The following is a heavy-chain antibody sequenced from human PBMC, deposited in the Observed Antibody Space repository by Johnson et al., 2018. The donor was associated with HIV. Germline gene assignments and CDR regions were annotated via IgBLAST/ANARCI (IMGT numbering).Heavy chain of an antibody. J-gene: IGHJ3*02. Sequence: EVQLVESGGGVVQPGGSLRLSCAASGFTFDDYGMSWVRQAPGKGLEWVSGINWNGGSTGYADSVKGRFTISRDNAKNSLFLQMNSLRAEDTAVYYCAKDLTIFGVAPNDAFDIWGQGTMVTVSS. D-gene: IGHD3-3*01. CDR1: GFTFDDYG. CDR3: AKDLTIFGVAPNDAFDI. CDR2: INWNGGST. V-gene: IGHV3-20*04.